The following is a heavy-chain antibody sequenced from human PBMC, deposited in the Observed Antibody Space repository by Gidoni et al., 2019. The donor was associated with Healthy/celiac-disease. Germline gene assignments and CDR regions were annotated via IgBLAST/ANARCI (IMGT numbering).Heavy chain of an antibody. CDR2: ISSSGSTI. CDR1: GFTFSSYE. V-gene: IGHV3-48*03. CDR3: AAYLGYCSSTSCYDFDY. J-gene: IGHJ4*02. Sequence: EVQLVESGGGLVQPGGSLRLSCAASGFTFSSYEMNWVRKAPGKGLEWVSYISSSGSTIYYADSVKGRFTISRDNAKNSLYLQMNSLRAEDTAVYYCAAYLGYCSSTSCYDFDYWGQGTLVTVSS. D-gene: IGHD2-2*01.